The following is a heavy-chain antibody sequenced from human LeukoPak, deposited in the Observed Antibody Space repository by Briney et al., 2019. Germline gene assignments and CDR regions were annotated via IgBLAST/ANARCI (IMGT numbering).Heavy chain of an antibody. V-gene: IGHV3-23*01. D-gene: IGHD6-13*01. CDR3: ANRNAPGIAGY. CDR1: GFTFSSYA. CDR2: ISGSGGTT. J-gene: IGHJ4*02. Sequence: GGSLRLSCAASGFTFSSYAMSWVRQAPGKGLEWVSAISGSGGTTYYADSERGLFTISSDNSKNTLYLQMNSLRAEDTAVYYCANRNAPGIAGYWGQGTLVTVSS.